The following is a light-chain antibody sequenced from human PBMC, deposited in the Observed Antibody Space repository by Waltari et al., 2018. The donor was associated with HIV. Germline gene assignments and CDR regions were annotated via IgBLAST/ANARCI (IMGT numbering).Light chain of an antibody. CDR3: SSYTSSSVV. Sequence: PGQSITISCTGTSSDGGGYNYVSWYQQHPGKAPKLMIYDVSNRPSGVSNRFSGSKSGNTASLTISGLQAEDEADYYCSSYTSSSVVFGGGTKLTVL. CDR2: DVS. V-gene: IGLV2-14*03. CDR1: SSDGGGYNY. J-gene: IGLJ2*01.